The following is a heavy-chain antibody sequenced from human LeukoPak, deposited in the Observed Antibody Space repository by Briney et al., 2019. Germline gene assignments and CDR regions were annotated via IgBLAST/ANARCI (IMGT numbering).Heavy chain of an antibody. J-gene: IGHJ3*02. Sequence: GGSLRLSCAASEFTVNSNYMIWVRQAPGKWLEWVSLIYSGGSTYNADSVKDRFTISRDNSKNTVYLQMNSLRAEDTAVYYCASRTTVTDADGFDIWGQGTMVTVSS. V-gene: IGHV3-66*01. D-gene: IGHD4-17*01. CDR1: EFTVNSNY. CDR2: IYSGGST. CDR3: ASRTTVTDADGFDI.